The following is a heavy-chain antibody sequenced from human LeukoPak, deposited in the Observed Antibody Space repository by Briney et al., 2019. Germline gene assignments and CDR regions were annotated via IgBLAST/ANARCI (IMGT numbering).Heavy chain of an antibody. V-gene: IGHV1-18*01. J-gene: IGHJ4*02. CDR3: ARRGGGISSSSTGDYFDY. D-gene: IGHD6-6*01. CDR2: ISAYNGNT. Sequence: SVKVSCKASGYTFTSYGISWVRQAPGQGLEWMGWISAYNGNTNYAQKLQGRVTMTTDTSTSTAYMELRSLRSDDTAVYYCARRGGGISSSSTGDYFDYWGQGTLVTVSS. CDR1: GYTFTSYG.